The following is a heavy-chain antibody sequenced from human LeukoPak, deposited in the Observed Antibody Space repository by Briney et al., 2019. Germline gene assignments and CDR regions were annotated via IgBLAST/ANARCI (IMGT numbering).Heavy chain of an antibody. Sequence: GGSLRLSCAAPGFTFSSYSMNWVRQAPGKGLEWVSYISSSSSTIYYADSVKGRFTISRGNAKNSLYLQMNSLRAEDTAVYYCAKNLGDSDLVFYYYYMDVWGKGTTVTVSS. CDR3: AKNLGDSDLVFYYYYMDV. CDR2: ISSSSSTI. D-gene: IGHD3-3*01. V-gene: IGHV3-48*04. CDR1: GFTFSSYS. J-gene: IGHJ6*03.